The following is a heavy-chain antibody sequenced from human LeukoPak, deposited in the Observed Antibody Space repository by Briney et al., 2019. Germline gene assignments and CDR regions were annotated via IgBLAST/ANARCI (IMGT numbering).Heavy chain of an antibody. D-gene: IGHD3-10*01. CDR1: GGSISSTYY. J-gene: IGHJ4*02. Sequence: SETLSLTCTVSGGSISSTYYWGWIRQPPGKGLEWIGSINYSGSTFYNPSLKSRVTISVDTSKNQFSLKLSSVTAADTAVYYCAREAKRSGSYYNFDYWGQGTLVTVSS. CDR3: AREAKRSGSYYNFDY. V-gene: IGHV4-39*07. CDR2: INYSGST.